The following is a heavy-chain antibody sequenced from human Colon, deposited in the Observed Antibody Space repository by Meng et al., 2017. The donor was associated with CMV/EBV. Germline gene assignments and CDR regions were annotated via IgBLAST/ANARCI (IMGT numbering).Heavy chain of an antibody. D-gene: IGHD1-14*01. V-gene: IGHV4-39*01. CDR3: ARPTPEGGRHWYFGL. CDR1: GVSISSSHHY. J-gene: IGHJ2*01. Sequence: SETLSLTCTVSGVSISSSHHYWGWIRQPPGKGLEWIGSINYSGSTYYNPALRSRVTMSVDTAKNQFSLDLSSVTAADTAAYYCARPTPEGGRHWYFGLWGRGTLVTVSS. CDR2: INYSGST.